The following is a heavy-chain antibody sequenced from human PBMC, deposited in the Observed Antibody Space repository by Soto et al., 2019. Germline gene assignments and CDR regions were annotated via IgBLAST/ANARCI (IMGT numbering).Heavy chain of an antibody. J-gene: IGHJ6*02. CDR2: INPNSGGT. V-gene: IGHV1-2*02. CDR3: ARVDLVQLKYYYYGMDV. CDR1: GYTFTGYY. Sequence: ASVKVSCKASGYTFTGYYMHWVRQAPGQGLEWMGWINPNSGGTNYAQKFQGRVTMTRDTSISTAYMELSRLRSDDTAVYYCARVDLVQLKYYYYGMDVWGQGTTVTVS. D-gene: IGHD6-6*01.